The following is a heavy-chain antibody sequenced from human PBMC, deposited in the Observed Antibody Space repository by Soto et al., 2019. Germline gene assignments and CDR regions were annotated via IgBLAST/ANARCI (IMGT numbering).Heavy chain of an antibody. J-gene: IGHJ4*02. D-gene: IGHD3-22*01. CDR3: AAESGYYDSSGFGY. CDR1: GFTFTSSA. V-gene: IGHV1-58*02. Sequence: SVKVSCKASGFTFTSSAMQWVRQARGQRLEWIGWIVVGSGNANYAQKFQERVTITSDMSTSTAYMELSSLRSEDTAVYYCAAESGYYDSSGFGYWGQGTLVTVSS. CDR2: IVVGSGNA.